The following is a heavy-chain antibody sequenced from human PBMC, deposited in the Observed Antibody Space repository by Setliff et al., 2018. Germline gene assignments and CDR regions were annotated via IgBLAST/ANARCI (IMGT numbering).Heavy chain of an antibody. D-gene: IGHD6-6*01. CDR3: ARWRSSSPDDF. J-gene: IGHJ4*02. CDR1: GFNFNRYA. V-gene: IGHV3-48*02. CDR2: ISATSANI. Sequence: PGGSLRLSCAASGFNFNRYAMNWVRQTPGKGLEWVSYISATSANIQYADSVRGRFTISRDNAKNSLYLQMDSLRDEDTAEYYCARWRSSSPDDFWGQGTLVTAPQ.